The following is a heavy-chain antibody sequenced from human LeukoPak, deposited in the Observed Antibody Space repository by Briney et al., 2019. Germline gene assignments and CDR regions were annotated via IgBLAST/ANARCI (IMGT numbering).Heavy chain of an antibody. CDR3: AGEEGIAAAAAIYYYGMDV. CDR1: GGTFSSYA. Sequence: GASVKVSCKASGGTFSSYAISWVRQAPGQGLEWMGRIIPILGTANYAQKFQGRVTITADKSTSTAYMELSSLRSEDTAVYYCAGEEGIAAAAAIYYYGMDVWGQGTTVTVSS. CDR2: IIPILGTA. J-gene: IGHJ6*02. D-gene: IGHD6-13*01. V-gene: IGHV1-69*04.